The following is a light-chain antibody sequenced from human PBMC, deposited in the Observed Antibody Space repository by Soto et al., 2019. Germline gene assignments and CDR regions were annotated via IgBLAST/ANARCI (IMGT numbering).Light chain of an antibody. CDR2: IAS. J-gene: IGKJ2*01. CDR1: QSVSRSY. V-gene: IGKV3-20*01. CDR3: QQYGSSPYT. Sequence: EVVLTQSPGTLSLSPGERATLSCWASQSVSRSYLAWYQQKPGQAPRLLIYIASSTATGIPDRFSGSGSGTEFTLTISRLEPEEFAMYYCQQYGSSPYTFGQGTKLEIK.